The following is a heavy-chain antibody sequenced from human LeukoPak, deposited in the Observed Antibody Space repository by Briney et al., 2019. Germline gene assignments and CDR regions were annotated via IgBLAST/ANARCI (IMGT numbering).Heavy chain of an antibody. CDR3: ARIHVDTRHFDY. V-gene: IGHV4-59*08. J-gene: IGHJ4*02. D-gene: IGHD5-18*01. CDR1: GGSISSYY. Sequence: PSETLSLTCTVSGGSISSYYWSWIRQPPGKGLEWIGYIYYSGGTNYNPSLKSRVTISVDTSKNQFSLKLSSVTAADTAVYYCARIHVDTRHFDYWGQGTLVTVSS. CDR2: IYYSGGT.